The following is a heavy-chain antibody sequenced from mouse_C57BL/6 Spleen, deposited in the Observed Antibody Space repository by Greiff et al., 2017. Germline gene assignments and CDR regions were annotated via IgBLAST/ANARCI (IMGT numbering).Heavy chain of an antibody. CDR2: IRNKANGYTT. CDR1: GFTFTDYY. J-gene: IGHJ2*01. D-gene: IGHD2-1*01. Sequence: EVKLVESGGGLVQPGGSLSLSCAASGFTFTDYYMSWVRQPPGKALEWLGFIRNKANGYTTEYSASVKGRFTISRDNSQSILYLQMNALRAEDSATYYCARSVYGNYERYYFDYWGQGTTLTVSS. V-gene: IGHV7-3*01. CDR3: ARSVYGNYERYYFDY.